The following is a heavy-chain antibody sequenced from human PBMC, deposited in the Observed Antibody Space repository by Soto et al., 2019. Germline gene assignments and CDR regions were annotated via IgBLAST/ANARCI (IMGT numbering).Heavy chain of an antibody. D-gene: IGHD4-17*01. J-gene: IGHJ6*02. CDR2: IYYSGST. V-gene: IGHV4-59*01. Sequence: QVQLQESGPGLVKPSETLSLTCTVSGGSISSYYWSWIRQPPGKGLEWIGYIYYSGSTNYNPSLKSRVTISVDTSKNQFSLKLSSVTAADTAVYYCVRALMTTVTTGYYYYYGMDVWGQGTTVTVSS. CDR3: VRALMTTVTTGYYYYYGMDV. CDR1: GGSISSYY.